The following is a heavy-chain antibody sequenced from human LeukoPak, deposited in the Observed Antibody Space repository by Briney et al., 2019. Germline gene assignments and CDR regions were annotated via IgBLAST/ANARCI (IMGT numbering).Heavy chain of an antibody. J-gene: IGHJ3*02. D-gene: IGHD2-15*01. V-gene: IGHV4-59*01. CDR3: ARDRRYCSGGSCYGVGDAFDI. CDR2: IYYSGST. Sequence: SETLSLTCTVSGGSISSYYWSWIRQPPGKGLEWIGYIYYSGSTNYNPSLKSRVTISVDTSKNQFSLKLSSVTAADTAVYYCARDRRYCSGGSCYGVGDAFDIWGQGTMVTVSS. CDR1: GGSISSYY.